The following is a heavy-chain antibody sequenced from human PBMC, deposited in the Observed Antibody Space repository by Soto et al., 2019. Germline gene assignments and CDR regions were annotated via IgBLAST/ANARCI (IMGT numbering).Heavy chain of an antibody. D-gene: IGHD2-2*01. J-gene: IGHJ5*02. CDR2: IKQDGSEK. Sequence: EVQLVESGGGLVQPGGSLRLSCAASGFTFSSYWMSWVRQAPGKGLEWVANIKQDGSEKYYVDSVKGRFTISRDNAKNSLYLQMNSLRDEDTAVYYCARDMRGYCSSTSCHPGGPHWFDPWGQGTLVTVSS. CDR1: GFTFSSYW. CDR3: ARDMRGYCSSTSCHPGGPHWFDP. V-gene: IGHV3-7*01.